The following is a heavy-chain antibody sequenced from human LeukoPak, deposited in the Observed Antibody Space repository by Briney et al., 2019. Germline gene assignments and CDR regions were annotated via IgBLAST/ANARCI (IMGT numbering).Heavy chain of an antibody. Sequence: GGSLRLSCVASGFTFSNYWMHWVRHPPGKGLVWVSRIYVDGRTTNYADSVKGRFTISRDNSKNTLYLQMNSLRAEDTAIYYCAKRGPIYSASPGNYFDYWGQGTLVTVSS. J-gene: IGHJ4*02. V-gene: IGHV3-74*01. D-gene: IGHD3-10*01. CDR1: GFTFSNYW. CDR2: IYVDGRTT. CDR3: AKRGPIYSASPGNYFDY.